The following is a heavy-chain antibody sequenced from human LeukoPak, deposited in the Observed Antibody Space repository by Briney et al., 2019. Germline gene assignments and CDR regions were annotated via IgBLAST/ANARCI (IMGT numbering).Heavy chain of an antibody. CDR3: ATVPGSRDV. D-gene: IGHD1-26*01. V-gene: IGHV4-39*01. J-gene: IGHJ6*04. CDR2: IYYSGST. Sequence: SETLSLTCTVSGGSISSSSYYWGWIRQPPGKGLEWIGSIYYSGSTYYNPSLKSRVTISVDTSKNQFSLKLSSVTAADTAVYYCATVPGSRDVWGKGATVTVSS. CDR1: GGSISSSSYY.